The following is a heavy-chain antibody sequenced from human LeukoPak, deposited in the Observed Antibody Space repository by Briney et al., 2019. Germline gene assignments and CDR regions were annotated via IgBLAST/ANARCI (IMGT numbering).Heavy chain of an antibody. Sequence: GGSLRLSCVGSGFTFRSYGMSWVRQAPGKGLEWVSVISDTAGTTYADSVKGRFTISRDNSKNTLDLQMDSLRAEDTALYYCAKGTPLDFGDEYYFDSWGQGTLVTVSS. J-gene: IGHJ4*02. CDR3: AKGTPLDFGDEYYFDS. D-gene: IGHD4-17*01. CDR1: GFTFRSYG. V-gene: IGHV3-23*01. CDR2: ISDTAGTT.